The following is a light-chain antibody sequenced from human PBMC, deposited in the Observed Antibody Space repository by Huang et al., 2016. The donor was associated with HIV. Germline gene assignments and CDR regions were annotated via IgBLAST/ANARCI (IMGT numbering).Light chain of an antibody. CDR2: GAS. V-gene: IGKV3-15*01. J-gene: IGKJ3*01. CDR1: QSVSSN. Sequence: EIVMTQSPATLSVSPGERATLSCRASQSVSSNLAWYQQKPGQAPMLLIYGASTRATGIPARFSGSGSGTEFTLTISSLQSEDFAVYYCQQYNNWPETFGPGTKVDIK. CDR3: QQYNNWPET.